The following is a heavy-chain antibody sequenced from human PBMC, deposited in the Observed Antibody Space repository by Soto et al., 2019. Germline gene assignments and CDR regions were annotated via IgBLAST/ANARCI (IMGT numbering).Heavy chain of an antibody. J-gene: IGHJ4*02. CDR2: INAGNGNT. CDR3: ARDDSGFSGSHYLDYFNY. Sequence: GASVKVSCKASGYTFTSYAMHWVRQAPGQRLEWMGWINAGNGNTKYSQKFQGRVTITRDTSAGTVYMQLSSLTSEDTAVYYCARDDSGFSGSHYLDYFNYWGQGALVPVSS. D-gene: IGHD1-26*01. CDR1: GYTFTSYA. V-gene: IGHV1-3*01.